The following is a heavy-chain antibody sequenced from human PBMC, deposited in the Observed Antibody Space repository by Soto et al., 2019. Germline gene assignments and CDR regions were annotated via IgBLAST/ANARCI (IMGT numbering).Heavy chain of an antibody. Sequence: EVQLLESGGSLVQPGGSLRLSCAASGFTFSSYAMSWVRQAPGKGLEWVSSISGSGASTYYADSVKGRFTISRDNSKNTLYLHMNSLRAEDTAVYYCAAKATTVVTRTYYHYGMDVWGQGTTVTVSS. CDR3: AAKATTVVTRTYYHYGMDV. CDR2: ISGSGAST. J-gene: IGHJ6*02. D-gene: IGHD2-21*02. CDR1: GFTFSSYA. V-gene: IGHV3-23*01.